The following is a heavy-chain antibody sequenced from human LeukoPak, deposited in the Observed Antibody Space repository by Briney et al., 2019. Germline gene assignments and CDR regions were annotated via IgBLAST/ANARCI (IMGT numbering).Heavy chain of an antibody. CDR3: ARVRDDSSGYYPPHFDY. D-gene: IGHD3-22*01. J-gene: IGHJ4*02. CDR1: GYTFTGYY. CDR2: INPNSGGT. Sequence: ASVKVSCKASGYTFTGYYMHWVRQAPGQGLEWMGWINPNSGGTNCAQKFQGRVTMTRDTSISTAYMELSRLRSDDTAVYYCARVRDDSSGYYPPHFDYWGQGTLVTVPS. V-gene: IGHV1-2*02.